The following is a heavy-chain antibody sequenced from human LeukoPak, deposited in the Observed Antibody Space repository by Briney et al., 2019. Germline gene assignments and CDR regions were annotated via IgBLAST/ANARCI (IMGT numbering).Heavy chain of an antibody. CDR3: ARDPRLDYYYYYMDV. D-gene: IGHD6-19*01. V-gene: IGHV3-23*01. Sequence: GGSLRLSCAASGFTFSIYAMSWVRQAPGKGLEWVSGIGGSVGSTYYADSVKGRFTISRDNAKNSLYLQMNSLRAEDTAVYYCARDPRLDYYYYYMDVWGKGTTVTVSS. CDR2: IGGSVGST. CDR1: GFTFSIYA. J-gene: IGHJ6*03.